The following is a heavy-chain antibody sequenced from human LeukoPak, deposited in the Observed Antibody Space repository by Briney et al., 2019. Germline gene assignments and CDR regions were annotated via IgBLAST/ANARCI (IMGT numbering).Heavy chain of an antibody. V-gene: IGHV3-15*01. CDR2: IKSKNAGGTT. Sequence: GGSLRLSCAGYVFTFSDAWVNWVRQPPGKGREWVGLIKSKNAGGTTDYTAPVKGRFTMSRDDSKNTVYLQINSLKTDDTAVYYXTTGFGGDYGGWGQGPLVTVSS. D-gene: IGHD2-21*02. CDR3: TTGFGGDYGG. J-gene: IGHJ4*02. CDR1: VFTFSDAW.